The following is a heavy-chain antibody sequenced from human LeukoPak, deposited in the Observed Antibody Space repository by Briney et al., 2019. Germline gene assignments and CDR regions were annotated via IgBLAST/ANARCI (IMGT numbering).Heavy chain of an antibody. J-gene: IGHJ3*02. D-gene: IGHD2-15*01. CDR3: ARDCSGGSCYGAFDI. Sequence: SETLSLTCTVSGASIRGGDYYWSWIRQPPGKGLEWIGYIYDSGSTYYNPSLKSRITISVDTSENRFSLKLSSVTATDTAVYYCARDCSGGSCYGAFDIWGQGTMVTVSS. V-gene: IGHV4-30-4*01. CDR2: IYDSGST. CDR1: GASIRGGDYY.